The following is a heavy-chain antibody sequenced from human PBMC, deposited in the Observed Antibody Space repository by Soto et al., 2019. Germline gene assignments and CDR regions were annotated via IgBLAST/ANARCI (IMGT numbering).Heavy chain of an antibody. V-gene: IGHV4-59*01. Sequence: WIRQHPGKGLEWIGYIYYSGSTNYNPSLKSRVTISVDTSKNQFSLKLSSVTAADTAVYYCAREGPTVTNLCYFDYWGHRTLVTV. D-gene: IGHD4-17*01. CDR2: IYYSGST. J-gene: IGHJ4*01. CDR3: AREGPTVTNLCYFDY.